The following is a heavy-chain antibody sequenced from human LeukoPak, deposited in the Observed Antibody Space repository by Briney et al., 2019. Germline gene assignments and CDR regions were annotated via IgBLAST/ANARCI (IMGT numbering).Heavy chain of an antibody. CDR3: ARDLDTTVTMKGMDV. Sequence: SETLSLTCAVYNGSFSAYYWSWIRQPPGKGLEWIGEINHSGSTNYNPSLKSRLTISVDTSKNQFSLKLSSVTAADTAVYYCARDLDTTVTMKGMDVWGKGTTVTVSS. CDR2: INHSGST. V-gene: IGHV4-34*01. CDR1: NGSFSAYY. J-gene: IGHJ6*04. D-gene: IGHD4-17*01.